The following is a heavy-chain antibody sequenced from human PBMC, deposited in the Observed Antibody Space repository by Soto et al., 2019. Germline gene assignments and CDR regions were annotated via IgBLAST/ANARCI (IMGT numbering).Heavy chain of an antibody. V-gene: IGHV3-48*01. J-gene: IGHJ6*02. CDR2: ISSSSSTI. Sequence: TGGSLTLSCAASGFTFSSYSMNWVRQAPGKGLEWVSYISSSSSTIYYADSVKGRFTISRDNAKNSLYLQMNSLRAEDTAVYYCARSTNIRRFSGCMDVWGQGTTVTVSS. CDR3: ARSTNIRRFSGCMDV. CDR1: GFTFSSYS.